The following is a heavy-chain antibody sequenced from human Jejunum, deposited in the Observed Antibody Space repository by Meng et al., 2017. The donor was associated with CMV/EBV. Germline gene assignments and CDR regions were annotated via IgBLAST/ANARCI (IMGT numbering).Heavy chain of an antibody. D-gene: IGHD6-19*01. CDR1: GVAISHYY. CDR2: VYSSGST. Sequence: QGPLQESGPGLVKPSETLSLTCTISGVAISHYYWTWIRQSPGKGLEWIGYVYSSGSTNYNPSLKSRITISLDASKNQFSLSLTSVTAADTAVYYCARSSGWMLDYWGQGTLVTVSS. J-gene: IGHJ4*02. CDR3: ARSSGWMLDY. V-gene: IGHV4-59*01.